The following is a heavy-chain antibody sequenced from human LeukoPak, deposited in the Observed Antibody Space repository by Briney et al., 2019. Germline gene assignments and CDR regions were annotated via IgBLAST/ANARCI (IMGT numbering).Heavy chain of an antibody. CDR2: IYYSGST. Sequence: LETLSLTCTVSGGSISSYYWSWIRQPPGKGLEWIGYIYYSGSTNYNPSLKSRVTISVDTSKNQFSLKLSSVTAADTAVYYCARAPAEIMVVAAHNAFDIWGQGTMVTVSS. CDR3: ARAPAEIMVVAAHNAFDI. J-gene: IGHJ3*02. V-gene: IGHV4-59*01. CDR1: GGSISSYY. D-gene: IGHD2-15*01.